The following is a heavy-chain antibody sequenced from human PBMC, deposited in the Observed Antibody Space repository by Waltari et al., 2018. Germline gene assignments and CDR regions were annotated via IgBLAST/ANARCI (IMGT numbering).Heavy chain of an antibody. V-gene: IGHV4-59*01. CDR1: GVSITGYY. Sequence: QVQLQESGPGLVKPSETLSLTCTVFGVSITGYYWSWIRQPPGKGLEWIGYSGNKYNPSLKSRVIISLDTSNNQFSLKVTSVTAADTAVYYCVRSYTVTTSPIAGYWGQGTLVTVSS. D-gene: IGHD4-17*01. CDR2: YSGN. CDR3: VRSYTVTTSPIAGY. J-gene: IGHJ4*02.